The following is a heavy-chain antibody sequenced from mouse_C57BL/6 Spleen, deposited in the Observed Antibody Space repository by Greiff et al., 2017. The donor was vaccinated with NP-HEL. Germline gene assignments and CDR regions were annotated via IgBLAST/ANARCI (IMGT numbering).Heavy chain of an antibody. CDR3: ARTVASYYYAMDY. D-gene: IGHD6-1*01. V-gene: IGHV14-3*01. J-gene: IGHJ4*01. CDR1: GFNIKNTY. CDR2: IGPANGNP. Sequence: EVQLQQSVAELVRPGASVKLSCTASGFNIKNTYMHWVQQRPEQGLEWIGRIGPANGNPKYDPKFQGQATITADTSSHPAYLQLSSLTSEDTAIYYCARTVASYYYAMDYWGQGTSVTVSS.